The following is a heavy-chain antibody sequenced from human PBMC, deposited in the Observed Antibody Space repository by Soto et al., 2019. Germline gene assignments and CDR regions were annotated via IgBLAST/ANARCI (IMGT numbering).Heavy chain of an antibody. J-gene: IGHJ4*02. Sequence: PGESLKISCAASGFTSGFTFSRYWMSWVRQAPGKGLEWVANIKQDGGEKYYVDSVKGRFTISRDNAKNSLYLQMNSLRAEDTAVYYCARDFCPVPTCYDLWGQGVLVTVSS. CDR3: ARDFCPVPTCYDL. CDR1: GFTFSRYW. V-gene: IGHV3-7*01. D-gene: IGHD2-2*01. CDR2: IKQDGGEK.